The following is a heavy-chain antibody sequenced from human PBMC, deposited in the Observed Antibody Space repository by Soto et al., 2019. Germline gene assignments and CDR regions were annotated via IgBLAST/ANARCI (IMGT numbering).Heavy chain of an antibody. J-gene: IGHJ6*02. CDR2: ISSSSSYI. CDR1: GFTFSSYS. Sequence: SLRLSCAASGFTFSSYSMNWVRQAPGKGLEWVSSISSSSSYIYYADSVKGRFTISRDNAKNSLYLQMNSLRAEDTAVYYCARLRPQFTGTYYYGMDVWGQGTTVTVSS. CDR3: ARLRPQFTGTYYYGMDV. D-gene: IGHD3-16*01. V-gene: IGHV3-21*01.